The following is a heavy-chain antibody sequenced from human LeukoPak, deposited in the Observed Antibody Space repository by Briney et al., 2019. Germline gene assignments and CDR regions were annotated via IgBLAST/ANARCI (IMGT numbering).Heavy chain of an antibody. CDR3: ARDRRDYYDSSGYYTNYYYYGMDV. CDR1: GYTFTSYG. Sequence: ASVKVSCKASGYTFTSYGISWVRQAPGQGLEWMGWISAYNGNTNYAQKLQGRVTMTTDTSTSTAYMELRSLRSDDTAVYYCARDRRDYYDSSGYYTNYYYYGMDVWGQGTTVTVSS. D-gene: IGHD3-22*01. CDR2: ISAYNGNT. J-gene: IGHJ6*02. V-gene: IGHV1-18*01.